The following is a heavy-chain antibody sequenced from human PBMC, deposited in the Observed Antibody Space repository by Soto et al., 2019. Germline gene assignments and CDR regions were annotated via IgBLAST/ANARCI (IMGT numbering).Heavy chain of an antibody. J-gene: IGHJ3*02. CDR1: GFTFSSYA. CDR2: ISGSGGST. Sequence: PGGSLRLSCAASGFTFSSYAMSWVRQAPGKGLEWVSAISGSGGSTYYADSVKGRFTISRDNSKNTLYLQMNSLRAEDTAVYYYAIALPSMVENYYDSSRLDAFDIWGQGTMVTVSS. D-gene: IGHD3-22*01. CDR3: AIALPSMVENYYDSSRLDAFDI. V-gene: IGHV3-23*01.